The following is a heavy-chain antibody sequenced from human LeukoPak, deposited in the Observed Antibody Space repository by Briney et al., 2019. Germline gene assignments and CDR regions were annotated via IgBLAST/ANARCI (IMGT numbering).Heavy chain of an antibody. V-gene: IGHV1-69*05. CDR2: IIPIFGTA. CDR3: ARDQEAFDY. Sequence: ASVKVSCKASGGTFSSYAISWVRQAPGQGLEWMGGIIPIFGTANYAQKFQGRVTVTRDTSTSTVHMELSGLRSEDTAVYYCARDQEAFDYWGQGTLVTVSS. J-gene: IGHJ4*02. CDR1: GGTFSSYA.